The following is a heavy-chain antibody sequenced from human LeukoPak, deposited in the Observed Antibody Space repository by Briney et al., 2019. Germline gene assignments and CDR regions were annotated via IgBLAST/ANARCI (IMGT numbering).Heavy chain of an antibody. V-gene: IGHV4-4*07. CDR2: IYSSGST. D-gene: IGHD5-24*01. CDR1: GGSINNYY. Sequence: SETLSLTCTVSGGSINNYYWSWIRQPAGKGLEWIGLIYSSGSTSYNPSLKSRVTMSVDTSKKQFSLRLSSVTAADTAVYYCARDMATMEFDPWGQGTLVTVSS. J-gene: IGHJ5*02. CDR3: ARDMATMEFDP.